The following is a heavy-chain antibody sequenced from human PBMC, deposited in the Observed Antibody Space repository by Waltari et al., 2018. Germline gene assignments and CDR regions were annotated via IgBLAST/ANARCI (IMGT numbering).Heavy chain of an antibody. V-gene: IGHV5-51*03. CDR2: IYPGDSDT. D-gene: IGHD3-22*01. CDR1: GYSFTSYW. CDR3: ARTTLNPSGSSYYFDY. Sequence: EVQLVQSGAEVKKPGESLKISCKGSGYSFTSYWIGWVRQMPGKGLEWMGIIYPGDSDTRYSPSCQGQVTISADKSISTAYLQWSSLKASDTAMYYCARTTLNPSGSSYYFDYWGQGTLVTVSS. J-gene: IGHJ4*02.